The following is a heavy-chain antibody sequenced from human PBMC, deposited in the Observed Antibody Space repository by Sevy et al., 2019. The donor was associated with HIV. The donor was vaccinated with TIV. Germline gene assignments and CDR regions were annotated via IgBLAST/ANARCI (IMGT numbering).Heavy chain of an antibody. CDR1: GFSLSTSGVG. Sequence: SGPTPVNPTQTLTLTCTFSGFSLSTSGVGVGWIRQPPGKALEWLALIYWDDNKRYSASLRSRLTITKDTSKNQVVLTMTNMDPVDTATYYCAHSLYGDYIGGYFDYWGQGTLVTVSS. D-gene: IGHD4-17*01. J-gene: IGHJ4*02. V-gene: IGHV2-5*02. CDR2: IYWDDNK. CDR3: AHSLYGDYIGGYFDY.